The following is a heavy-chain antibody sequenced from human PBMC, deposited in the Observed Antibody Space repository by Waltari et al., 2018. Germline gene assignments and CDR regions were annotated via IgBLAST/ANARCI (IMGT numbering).Heavy chain of an antibody. CDR3: ARLIAARRQFDY. Sequence: EVQLVESGGGLVQPGGSLRLSCAASGFTFSSYWMSWVRQAPGKGCGWVAKIKQDGSEKSYVDSVKGRFTISRDNAKNSLYLQMNSLRAEDTAVYYCARLIAARRQFDYWGQGTLVTVSS. D-gene: IGHD6-6*01. CDR1: GFTFSSYW. CDR2: IKQDGSEK. V-gene: IGHV3-7*01. J-gene: IGHJ4*02.